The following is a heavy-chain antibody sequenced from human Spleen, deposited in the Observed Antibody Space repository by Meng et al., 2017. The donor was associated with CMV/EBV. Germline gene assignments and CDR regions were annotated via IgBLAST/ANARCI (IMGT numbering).Heavy chain of an antibody. CDR3: ARLPWIVPAARPSWSDP. CDR1: GGSVSGYY. V-gene: IGHV4-34*01. D-gene: IGHD2-2*01. J-gene: IGHJ5*02. CDR2: INHSGST. Sequence: QVQLQQWGAGLLKPSATLSLTCAVYGGSVSGYYWSWIRQPPGKGLEWIGEINHSGSTNYNPSLKSRVTISVDTSKNQFSLKLSSVTAADTAVYYCARLPWIVPAARPSWSDPWGQGTLVTVSS.